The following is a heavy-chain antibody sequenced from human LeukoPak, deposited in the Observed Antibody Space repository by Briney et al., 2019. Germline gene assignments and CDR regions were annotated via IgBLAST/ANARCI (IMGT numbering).Heavy chain of an antibody. Sequence: GGSLRLSCVASGFTFSDHYMDWARQAPGKGLEWVVRTRNKANRYSTEYAASVKGRFAISRDDSQNSLYLQMNSLKTDDTAVYYCARVGYCTNGVCPLRAFDYWGQGTLVTVSS. CDR3: ARVGYCTNGVCPLRAFDY. CDR2: TRNKANRYST. D-gene: IGHD2-8*01. J-gene: IGHJ4*02. CDR1: GFTFSDHY. V-gene: IGHV3-72*01.